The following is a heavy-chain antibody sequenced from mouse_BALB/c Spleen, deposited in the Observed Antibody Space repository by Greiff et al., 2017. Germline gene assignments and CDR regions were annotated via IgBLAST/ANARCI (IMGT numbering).Heavy chain of an antibody. CDR1: GFTFSDYY. D-gene: IGHD2-14*01. V-gene: IGHV5-4*02. Sequence: EVHLVESGGGLVKPGGSLKLSCAASGFTFSDYYMYWVRQTPEKRLEWVATISDGGSYTYYPDSVKGRFTISRDNAKNNLYLQMSSLKSEDTAMYYCARDDYRYDGDPGFAYWGQGTLVTVSA. CDR3: ARDDYRYDGDPGFAY. J-gene: IGHJ3*01. CDR2: ISDGGSYT.